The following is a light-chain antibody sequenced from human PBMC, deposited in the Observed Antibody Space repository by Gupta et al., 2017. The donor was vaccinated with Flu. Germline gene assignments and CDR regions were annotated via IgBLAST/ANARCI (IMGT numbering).Light chain of an antibody. CDR1: SGHSSYA. V-gene: IGLV4-69*01. CDR3: QTWGTGIWV. Sequence: HLVLTPVPSASASLRASVKLTCTLSSGHSSYAIAWHQQQPEKGPRYLMKLNSDGSHSKGDGIPDRFSGASSGAERYLTISSLQAEDEAYYYCQTWGTGIWVFGGGTKLTVL. CDR2: LNSDGSH. J-gene: IGLJ3*02.